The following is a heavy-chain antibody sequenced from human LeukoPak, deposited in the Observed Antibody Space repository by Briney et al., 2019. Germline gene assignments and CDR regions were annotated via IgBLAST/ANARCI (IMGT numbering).Heavy chain of an antibody. J-gene: IGHJ3*02. CDR3: ARGYGDYVTAFDI. CDR1: GFTVSSNY. D-gene: IGHD4-17*01. Sequence: GGSLRLSCAASGFTVSSNYMSWVRQAPGKGLEWVSVIYSGGSTYYADSVKGRFTISRDNSKNTLYLQMNSLRAEDTAVYHCARGYGDYVTAFDIWGQGTMVTVSS. V-gene: IGHV3-53*01. CDR2: IYSGGST.